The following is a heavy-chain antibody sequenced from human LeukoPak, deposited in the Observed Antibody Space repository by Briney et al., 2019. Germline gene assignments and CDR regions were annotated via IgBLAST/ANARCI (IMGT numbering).Heavy chain of an antibody. CDR3: ARRGTPRKYYFDY. CDR1: GGSFSGYY. CDR2: INHSGST. D-gene: IGHD3-16*01. V-gene: IGHV4-34*01. Sequence: PSETLSLTCAVYGGSFSGYYWSWIRQPPGKGLEWIGEINHSGSTNYNPSLKSRLTISVDTSKNQFSLKLSSVTAADTAVYYCARRGTPRKYYFDYWGQGTLVTVSS. J-gene: IGHJ4*02.